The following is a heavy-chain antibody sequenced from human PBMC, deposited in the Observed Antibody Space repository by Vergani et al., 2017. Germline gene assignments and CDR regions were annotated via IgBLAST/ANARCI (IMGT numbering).Heavy chain of an antibody. CDR3: AHTYYYDSSGYSEYFQH. J-gene: IGHJ1*01. CDR1: GFSLSTSGMR. Sequence: QVTLKESGPALVKPTQTLTLTCTFSGFSLSTSGMRVSWIRQPPGKALEWLARIDWDDDKFYSTSLKTRLTITKDTSKNQVVLTMTNMDPVDTATYYCAHTYYYDSSGYSEYFQHWGQGTLVTVSS. D-gene: IGHD3-22*01. CDR2: IDWDDDK. V-gene: IGHV2-70*04.